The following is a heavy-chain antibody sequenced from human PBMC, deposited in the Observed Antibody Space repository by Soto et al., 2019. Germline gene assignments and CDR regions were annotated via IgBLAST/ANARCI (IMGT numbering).Heavy chain of an antibody. CDR1: DGSISSYY. CDR2: IYYSGST. CDR3: ARDLKRDGSSSPWRLWFDP. D-gene: IGHD6-6*01. Sequence: SETLSLTCTVSDGSISSYYWSWIRQPPGKGLEWIGYIYYSGSTNYNPSLKSRVTISVDTSKNQFSLKLSSVTAADTAVYYCARDLKRDGSSSPWRLWFDPWGQGTLVTVSS. J-gene: IGHJ5*02. V-gene: IGHV4-59*01.